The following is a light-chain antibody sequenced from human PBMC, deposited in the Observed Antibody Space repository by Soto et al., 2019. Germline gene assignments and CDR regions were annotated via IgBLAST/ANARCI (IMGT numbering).Light chain of an antibody. CDR3: SSYAGSNNYV. V-gene: IGLV2-8*01. Sequence: QSALTQPPSASGSPGQSVTISCTGTSSDVGGYNYVSWYQQHPGKAPRLMIYDATNRPSGVPDRFSGSKSGNTASLTVSGLQADDEADYYCSSYAGSNNYVFGTGTKLTVL. J-gene: IGLJ1*01. CDR1: SSDVGGYNY. CDR2: DAT.